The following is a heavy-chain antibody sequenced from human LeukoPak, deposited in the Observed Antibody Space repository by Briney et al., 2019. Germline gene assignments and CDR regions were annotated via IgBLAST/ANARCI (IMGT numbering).Heavy chain of an antibody. CDR1: GYTFTSYD. D-gene: IGHD1/OR15-1a*01. Sequence: ASVKVSCKASGYTFTSYDINWVRQATGQGLEWMGWMNPNSGNTGYAQKFQGRVTMTRNTSISTAYMELSSLGSEDTAVYYCARPGSRWLEQNDAFDIWGQGTMVIVSS. CDR2: MNPNSGNT. J-gene: IGHJ3*02. CDR3: ARPGSRWLEQNDAFDI. V-gene: IGHV1-8*01.